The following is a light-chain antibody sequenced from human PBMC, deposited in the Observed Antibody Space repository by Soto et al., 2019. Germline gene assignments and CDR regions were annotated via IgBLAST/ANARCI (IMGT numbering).Light chain of an antibody. Sequence: QSLLTQPRSVSGSPGQSVTISCTGTSIDVGRYNYVSWYQQHPGKAPKLMIYEVSNRPSGVSNRFSGSKSGSTASLTISGLQAEDEGDYYCSSHTSSNTLIFGTGTKV. V-gene: IGLV2-14*01. J-gene: IGLJ1*01. CDR3: SSHTSSNTLI. CDR2: EVS. CDR1: SIDVGRYNY.